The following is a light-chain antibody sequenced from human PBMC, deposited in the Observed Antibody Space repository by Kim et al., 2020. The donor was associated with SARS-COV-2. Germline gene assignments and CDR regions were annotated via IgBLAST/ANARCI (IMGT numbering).Light chain of an antibody. CDR3: QKYNSAPLT. V-gene: IGKV1-27*01. CDR2: AAS. Sequence: DIQMTQSPSSLSASIGDRVTITCRASQGIGNYLAWYQQKSGKVPKLLIYAASTLQSGVPSRFSGSGSVTDFTLTISSLQPEDVATYYCQKYNSAPLTFGGGTKVDIK. J-gene: IGKJ4*01. CDR1: QGIGNY.